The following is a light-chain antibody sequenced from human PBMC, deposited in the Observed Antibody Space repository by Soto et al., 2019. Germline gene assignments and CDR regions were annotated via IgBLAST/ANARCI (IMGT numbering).Light chain of an antibody. J-gene: IGKJ1*01. V-gene: IGKV3-15*01. CDR3: KQYNSWWK. CDR2: GAS. CDR1: QSVTSN. Sequence: EIVMTQSPATLSLSPVDRVTLSCRASQSVTSNLAWYQQKPGQAPILLIFGASTRATGLPSRFSGSGSGTEFTLTISSLQPDDFAAYYCKQYNSWWKFGQGTKVDIK.